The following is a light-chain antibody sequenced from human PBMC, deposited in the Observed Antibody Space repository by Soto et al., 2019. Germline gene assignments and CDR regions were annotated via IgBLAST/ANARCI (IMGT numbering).Light chain of an antibody. CDR3: QQYSSSPET. V-gene: IGKV3-20*01. Sequence: EIVLTQSPGTLSLSPGERATLSCRASQSVSSSYLAWYQQKPGQAPRLLIYGASSRATGIPDRFSGSGSGTDFTLTISILEPEDFAVYYCQQYSSSPETFGQGTKVEIK. CDR1: QSVSSSY. CDR2: GAS. J-gene: IGKJ1*01.